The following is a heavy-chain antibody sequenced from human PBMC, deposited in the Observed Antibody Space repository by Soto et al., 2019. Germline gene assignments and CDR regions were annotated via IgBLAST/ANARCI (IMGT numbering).Heavy chain of an antibody. V-gene: IGHV1-8*01. CDR3: ARRAETNGWNGFGADKYYFDF. J-gene: IGHJ4*02. D-gene: IGHD3-3*01. CDR1: GYTFTSYD. CDR2: LNPNTGDS. Sequence: ASVKVSCKASGYTFTSYDIYWVRQATGQGLEWMGWLNPNTGDSGYAQKFQGRITVTSDTSINTVHMELSSLRSEDTAVYYCARRAETNGWNGFGADKYYFDFWGQGTLVTVSS.